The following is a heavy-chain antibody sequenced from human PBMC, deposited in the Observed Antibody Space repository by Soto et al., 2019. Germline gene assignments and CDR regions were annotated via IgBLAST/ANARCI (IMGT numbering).Heavy chain of an antibody. D-gene: IGHD4-17*01. CDR3: ASGPSPNDYGDYEGYYYGMDV. Sequence: GGSLRLSCAASGFTFSNYSMNWVRQAPGKGLEWVSYISSSSSTIYYADSVKGRFTISRDNAKNSLYLQMNSLRDEDTAVYYCASGPSPNDYGDYEGYYYGMDVWGQGTTVTVSS. CDR1: GFTFSNYS. J-gene: IGHJ6*02. CDR2: ISSSSSTI. V-gene: IGHV3-48*02.